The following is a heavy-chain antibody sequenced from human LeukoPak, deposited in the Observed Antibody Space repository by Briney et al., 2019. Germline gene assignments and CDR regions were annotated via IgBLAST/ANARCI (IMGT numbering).Heavy chain of an antibody. CDR3: ARAAGSRTMYSSSYFYYYYYMDV. V-gene: IGHV4-59*01. J-gene: IGHJ6*03. CDR1: GGSISSYY. Sequence: SETLSLTCTVSGGSISSYYWSWIRQPPGKGLEWIGYIYYSGSTNYDPSLKSRVTISVDTSKNQFSLKLSSVTAADTAVYYCARAAGSRTMYSSSYFYYYYYMDVWGKGTTVTVSS. CDR2: IYYSGST. D-gene: IGHD6-6*01.